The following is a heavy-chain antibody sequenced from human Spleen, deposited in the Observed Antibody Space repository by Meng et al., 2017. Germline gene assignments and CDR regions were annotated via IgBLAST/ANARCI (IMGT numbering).Heavy chain of an antibody. Sequence: QGQLGQSGAEVKKAGSSVKVSCKVSEGKFGTYTINWMRQAPGQGLEWVGGIIPIFEAANYAQKFHGRVTITADDSTTTSYMEVSSLRSEDTAVYYCARGVAAVGKGFDPWGQGTLVTVSS. J-gene: IGHJ5*02. D-gene: IGHD6-13*01. CDR1: EGKFGTYT. V-gene: IGHV1-69*01. CDR2: IIPIFEAA. CDR3: ARGVAAVGKGFDP.